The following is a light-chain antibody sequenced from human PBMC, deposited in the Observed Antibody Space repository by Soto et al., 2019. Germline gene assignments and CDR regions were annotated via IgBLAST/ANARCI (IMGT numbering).Light chain of an antibody. CDR2: GAS. V-gene: IGKV3-15*01. J-gene: IGKJ1*01. Sequence: EMVMTQCPATLSVSPGERATLSCRASQSVSSNLAWYQQKTGQAPRLLIYGASTRATGIPGRFSGSGSGTEFTLTISSLQSEDFAVYYCQQYNNWPWTIGQGTKVEMK. CDR3: QQYNNWPWT. CDR1: QSVSSN.